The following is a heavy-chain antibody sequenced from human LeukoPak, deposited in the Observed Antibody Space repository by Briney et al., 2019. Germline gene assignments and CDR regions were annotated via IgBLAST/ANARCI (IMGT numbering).Heavy chain of an antibody. J-gene: IGHJ4*02. CDR3: ARLLWSTPSSGMDY. CDR2: IKQDASEI. V-gene: IGHV3-7*03. Sequence: GGSLRLSCAASGFTFSNYWVSWVRQAPGKGLEWVADIKQDASEIYYVGSVKGRFIISRDNAKNSLFLQMNSLRAEDTAVYYCARLLWSTPSSGMDYWGQGTLVTVSS. CDR1: GFTFSNYW. D-gene: IGHD3-10*01.